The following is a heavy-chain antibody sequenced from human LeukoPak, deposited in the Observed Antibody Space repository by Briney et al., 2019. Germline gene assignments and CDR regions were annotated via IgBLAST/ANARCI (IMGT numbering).Heavy chain of an antibody. J-gene: IGHJ6*04. D-gene: IGHD3-10*02. Sequence: GGSLRLSCAASGFIVSNNYMTWVRQAPGKGLEWVSVIYSGGSTYYPDSVKGRFTISRDNSKNTLSLQMNSLRVEDTAVYYCAELGITMIGGVWGKGTTVTISS. V-gene: IGHV3-66*01. CDR1: GFIVSNNY. CDR2: IYSGGST. CDR3: AELGITMIGGV.